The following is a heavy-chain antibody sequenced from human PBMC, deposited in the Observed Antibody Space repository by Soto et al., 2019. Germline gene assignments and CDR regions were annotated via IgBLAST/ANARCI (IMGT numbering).Heavy chain of an antibody. D-gene: IGHD6-13*01. Sequence: PSETLSLTCAVYGGSFSGYYWSWIRQPPGKGLEWIGEINHSGSTNYNPSLKSRVTISVDTSKNQFSLKLSSVTAADTAVYYCARAISGDLAAAGAFDIWGQGTMVTVSS. V-gene: IGHV4-34*01. CDR3: ARAISGDLAAAGAFDI. J-gene: IGHJ3*02. CDR2: INHSGST. CDR1: GGSFSGYY.